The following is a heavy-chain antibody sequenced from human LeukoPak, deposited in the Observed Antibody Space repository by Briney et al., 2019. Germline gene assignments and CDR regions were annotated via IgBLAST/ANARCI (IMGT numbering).Heavy chain of an antibody. Sequence: PGGSLRLSCAASGFTFSSYGMHWVRQAPGKGLEWVAVIWYDGSNKYYAGSAKGRFTISRDNSKNTLYLQMNSLRAEDTAVYYCARDRGGPVGFYSNTGWFDPWGQGTLVTVSS. CDR3: ARDRGGPVGFYSNTGWFDP. J-gene: IGHJ5*02. V-gene: IGHV3-33*01. D-gene: IGHD4-11*01. CDR1: GFTFSSYG. CDR2: IWYDGSNK.